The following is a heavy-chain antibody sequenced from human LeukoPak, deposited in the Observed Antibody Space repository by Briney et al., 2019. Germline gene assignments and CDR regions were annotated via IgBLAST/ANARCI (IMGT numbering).Heavy chain of an antibody. CDR2: MYYSGST. D-gene: IGHD3-22*01. CDR1: GGSISSGDYY. CDR3: ARVISDYDRPFDK. V-gene: IGHV4-61*08. Sequence: SQTLSLTCTVSGGSISSGDYYWSWVRQPPGKGLEWIGYMYYSGSTNYNPSLKSRVTISVDTSKNQFSLKLRSVTPADTAMYYCARVISDYDRPFDKWGQGTLVTVSS. J-gene: IGHJ4*02.